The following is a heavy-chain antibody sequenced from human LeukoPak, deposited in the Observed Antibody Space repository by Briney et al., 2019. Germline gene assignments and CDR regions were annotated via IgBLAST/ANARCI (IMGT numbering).Heavy chain of an antibody. CDR2: ISGSGGST. D-gene: IGHD6-6*01. Sequence: PGGSLRLSCAASGFTFSNYAMSWVRQAPGKGLEWVSAISGSGGSTYYADSVKGRFTISRDNAKNSLYLQMNSLRAEDTAVYYCARAGIAARSSFDYWGQGTLVTVSS. CDR3: ARAGIAARSSFDY. CDR1: GFTFSNYA. J-gene: IGHJ4*02. V-gene: IGHV3-23*01.